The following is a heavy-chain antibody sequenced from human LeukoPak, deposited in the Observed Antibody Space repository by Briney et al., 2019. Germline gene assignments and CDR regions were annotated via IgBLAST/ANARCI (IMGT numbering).Heavy chain of an antibody. CDR2: FSASGNS. V-gene: IGHV4-61*02. Sequence: SETLSLTCTVSGDFISSDDYYWSWIRQPAGKGLEWIGRFSASGNSNYNPSLKSRLTISVDRSKNQFSLKLTSVTAADTAVYYCARDSRYCNGGYCSNWFDPWGQGTLVTVSS. CDR1: GDFISSDDYY. J-gene: IGHJ5*02. D-gene: IGHD2-15*01. CDR3: ARDSRYCNGGYCSNWFDP.